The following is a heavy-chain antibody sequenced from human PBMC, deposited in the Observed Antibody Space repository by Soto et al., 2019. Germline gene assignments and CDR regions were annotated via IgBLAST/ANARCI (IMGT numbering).Heavy chain of an antibody. CDR1: GFTFSSYD. CDR3: AREGGVRYYYGMDV. V-gene: IGHV3-13*01. J-gene: IGHJ6*02. CDR2: IGTAGDT. D-gene: IGHD3-16*01. Sequence: PGGSLRLSCAASGFTFSSYDMHWVRQATGKGLEWVSAIGTAGDTYYPGSVKGRFTISRENAKNSLYLQMNSLRAEDTAVYYCAREGGVRYYYGMDVWGQGTTVTVSS.